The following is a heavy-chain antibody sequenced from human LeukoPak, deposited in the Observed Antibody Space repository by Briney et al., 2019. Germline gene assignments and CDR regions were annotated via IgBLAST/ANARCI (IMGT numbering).Heavy chain of an antibody. Sequence: KSSETLSLTCTVSGGSISSSSYYWGWIRQPPGKGLEWIGTIYYSGSTYYNPSLKSRVTISVDTSKNQFSLKLSSVTAADTAVYYCARDGDSLSPLPGYSSGWYFDYWGQGTLVTVSS. CDR3: ARDGDSLSPLPGYSSGWYFDY. CDR2: IYYSGST. J-gene: IGHJ4*02. CDR1: GGSISSSSYY. V-gene: IGHV4-39*07. D-gene: IGHD6-19*01.